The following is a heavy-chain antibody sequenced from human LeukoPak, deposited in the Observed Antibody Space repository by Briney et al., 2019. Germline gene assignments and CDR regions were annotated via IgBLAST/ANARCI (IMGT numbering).Heavy chain of an antibody. D-gene: IGHD3-16*01. J-gene: IGHJ4*02. CDR3: ARKSFKFGLADY. CDR1: GGSISSENW. V-gene: IGHV4-4*02. CDR2: TYHAGHI. Sequence: SETLSLTCGVFGGSISSENWWNWVRQPPGKGLEWIGETYHAGHINYNPSLKSRVTISMDKSKNQLYLKVTSVTAADTAVYYCARKSFKFGLADYWGQGTLVTVSS.